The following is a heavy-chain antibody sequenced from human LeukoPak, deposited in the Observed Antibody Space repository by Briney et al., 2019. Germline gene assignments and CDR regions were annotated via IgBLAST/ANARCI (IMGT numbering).Heavy chain of an antibody. Sequence: PSETLSLTCNVSGGSINAYYWSWIRQPPGKGLEWIGYIYYSGGTNYNPSLKRRVTISADTSKNQLSLRLSSVTAADTAVYYCASNHRIWSTIEYWGQGTLVTVSS. D-gene: IGHD3-10*01. CDR2: IYYSGGT. J-gene: IGHJ4*02. CDR1: GGSINAYY. V-gene: IGHV4-59*01. CDR3: ASNHRIWSTIEY.